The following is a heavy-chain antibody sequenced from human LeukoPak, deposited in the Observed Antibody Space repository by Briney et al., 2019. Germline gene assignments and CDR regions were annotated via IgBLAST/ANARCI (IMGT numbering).Heavy chain of an antibody. V-gene: IGHV1-2*02. CDR1: GYTLTGYY. J-gene: IGHJ4*02. Sequence: ASVKVSCKASGYTLTGYYMHWVRQAPGQGLEWMGWINPDSGGTKYAQKFQGRVTMTRDTSMNTAYMELSSLTSDDTAAYYCAKDSPVSRYFEARYYLDNWGQGALVTVSS. D-gene: IGHD3-9*01. CDR3: AKDSPVSRYFEARYYLDN. CDR2: INPDSGGT.